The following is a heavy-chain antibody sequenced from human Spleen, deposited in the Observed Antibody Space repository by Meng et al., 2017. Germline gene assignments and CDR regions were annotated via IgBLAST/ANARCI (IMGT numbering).Heavy chain of an antibody. CDR1: GGSFTAYY. V-gene: IGHV4-34*01. Sequence: APLKQWAAVLLKPSDPLSLTCALSGGSFTAYYWSWIRQPPGKGLEWVGDINHSGSSNYNPSLKSRVTMSVDTSKNQFSLKLSSVTAADTAIYYCTTYEYGDSDGDYWSQGTLVTVSS. CDR2: INHSGSS. D-gene: IGHD4-17*01. CDR3: TTYEYGDSDGDY. J-gene: IGHJ4*02.